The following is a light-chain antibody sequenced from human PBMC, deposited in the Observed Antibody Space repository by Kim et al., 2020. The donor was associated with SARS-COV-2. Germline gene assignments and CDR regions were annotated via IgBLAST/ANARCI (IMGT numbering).Light chain of an antibody. CDR3: QQYNNWPLT. CDR2: GVS. CDR1: QSITIN. J-gene: IGKJ4*01. Sequence: EIVMTQSPATLSVSPGERATLSCRASQSITINLAWYQHKPGQAPRLLIYGVSTRATGIPGRFSGSGSGTEFTLTISSLQSEDFAVYYCQQYNNWPLTFGGGTKVEI. V-gene: IGKV3-15*01.